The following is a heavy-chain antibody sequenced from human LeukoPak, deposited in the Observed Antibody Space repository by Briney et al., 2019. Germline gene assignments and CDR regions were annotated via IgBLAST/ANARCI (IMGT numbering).Heavy chain of an antibody. CDR2: IDSSGRGT. J-gene: IGHJ4*02. V-gene: IGHV3-21*01. CDR1: GFTFSSNS. CDR3: ARELAARQDLDY. Sequence: GGSLRLSCADSGFTFSSNSMNWVRQPPGKGLEWVSSIDSSGRGTYYADSVKGRFTISRDNAKNSLYLQMNSLRAEDTAVYYCARELAARQDLDYWGQGTLVTVSS. D-gene: IGHD6-6*01.